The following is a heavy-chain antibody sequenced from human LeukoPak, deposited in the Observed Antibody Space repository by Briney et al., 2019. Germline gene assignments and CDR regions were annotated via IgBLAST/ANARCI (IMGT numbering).Heavy chain of an antibody. CDR3: ARNGGATLRGAFDI. CDR1: GYTFTSYA. CDR2: INTNTGNP. V-gene: IGHV7-4-1*02. J-gene: IGHJ3*02. Sequence: ASVKVSCKASGYTFTSYAMNWVRQAPGQGLEWMGWINTNTGNPTYAQGFTGRFVFSLDTSVSTAYLQISSLKAEVTAVYYCARNGGATLRGAFDIWGQGTMVTVSS. D-gene: IGHD1-26*01.